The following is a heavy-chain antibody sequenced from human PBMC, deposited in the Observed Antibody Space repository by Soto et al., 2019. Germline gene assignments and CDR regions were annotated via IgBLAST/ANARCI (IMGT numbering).Heavy chain of an antibody. J-gene: IGHJ1*01. Sequence: QVQLVESGGGVVQPGRSLRLSCAASGFTFRYYAMHWVRQAPGKGLEWMATISYTGANTYYADSVKGRFTLSRDNSENTLYLQMNSLRLEDPALYFCTKGRASDGDSEHSQNWGQGTLVTVSS. D-gene: IGHD4-17*01. CDR1: GFTFRYYA. CDR2: ISYTGANT. V-gene: IGHV3-30*18. CDR3: TKGRASDGDSEHSQN.